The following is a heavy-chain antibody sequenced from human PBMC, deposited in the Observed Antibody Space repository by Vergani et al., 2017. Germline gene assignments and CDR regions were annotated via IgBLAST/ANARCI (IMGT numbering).Heavy chain of an antibody. CDR1: GFTFSDYY. Sequence: QVQLVESGGGLVKPGGSLRLYCAASGFTFSDYYMSWIRQAPGKGLEWVSDISSSGSTIYYADSVKGRFTIYRDNDKNSLYLQMNSLRAEDTAVYYCAKGWDCSSTSCYPYFDYWGQGTLVTVSS. D-gene: IGHD2-2*01. CDR2: ISSSGSTI. CDR3: AKGWDCSSTSCYPYFDY. J-gene: IGHJ4*02. V-gene: IGHV3-11*04.